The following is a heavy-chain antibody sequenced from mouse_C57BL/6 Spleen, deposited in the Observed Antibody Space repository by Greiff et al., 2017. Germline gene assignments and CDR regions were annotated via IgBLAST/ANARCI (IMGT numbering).Heavy chain of an antibody. Sequence: VQLQQPGAELVKPGASVKLSCKASGYTFTSYWMHWVKQRPGQGLEWIGMIHPTSGSTNYNEKFKSKATLTVDKSSSTAYMQLSSLTSEDSAVYYCARGEGHDYDDGNWYFDVWGTGTTVTVSA. V-gene: IGHV1-64*01. CDR3: ARGEGHDYDDGNWYFDV. CDR2: IHPTSGST. D-gene: IGHD2-4*01. J-gene: IGHJ1*03. CDR1: GYTFTSYW.